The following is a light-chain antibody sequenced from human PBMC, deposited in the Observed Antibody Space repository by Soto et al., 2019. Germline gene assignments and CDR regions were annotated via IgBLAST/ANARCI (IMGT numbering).Light chain of an antibody. CDR1: QSVGSN. J-gene: IGKJ1*01. Sequence: EIVMTQSAATLSVSPGERATLSCRASQSVGSNLTWYQQKPGQAPRLLMYGISTRATGIPARFSGSGSGTEFTLTISSLQSEDFAVSYCPQCNKWPLTVGQGTKVDIK. V-gene: IGKV3-15*01. CDR2: GIS. CDR3: PQCNKWPLT.